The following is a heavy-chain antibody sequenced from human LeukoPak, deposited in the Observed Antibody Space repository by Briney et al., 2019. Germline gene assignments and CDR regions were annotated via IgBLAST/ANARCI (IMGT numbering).Heavy chain of an antibody. J-gene: IGHJ4*02. D-gene: IGHD3-10*01. Sequence: PGGSLRLPCAASGFTFSSYWMHWVRQDPGKGLVWVSHINNDGSSTTYADSVKGRFTISRDNVKNTLYLQMNSLRAEDTAVYYCVRDDSGGQSGIDYWGQGTLVTVTS. CDR1: GFTFSSYW. V-gene: IGHV3-74*01. CDR2: INNDGSST. CDR3: VRDDSGGQSGIDY.